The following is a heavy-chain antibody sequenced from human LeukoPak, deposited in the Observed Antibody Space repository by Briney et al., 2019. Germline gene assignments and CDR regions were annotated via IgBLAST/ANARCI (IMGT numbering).Heavy chain of an antibody. CDR3: TPRRPWGGYESLSEY. Sequence: GGSLRLSCAASGFTFSKAWMSGVRQAPGKGLEWLGRIKSKTDGGTTDYAADGRGRITSTRDETNITLYLQMTSLKTDHTAVYFCTPRRPWGGYESLSEYWGQGTLVTVSS. J-gene: IGHJ4*02. CDR2: IKSKTDGGTT. CDR1: GFTFSKAW. V-gene: IGHV3-15*01. D-gene: IGHD3-3*01.